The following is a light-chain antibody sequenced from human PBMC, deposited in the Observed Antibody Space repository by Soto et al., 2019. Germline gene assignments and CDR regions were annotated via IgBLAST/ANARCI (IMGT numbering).Light chain of an antibody. CDR2: GAS. J-gene: IGKJ2*01. CDR3: HQYGTSPYT. Sequence: EIVLTQSPGTQSLSPGDRATLSCRASQSVGSSYLAWYQQKPGQAPRLLIYGASSRATGIPDRFSGSGSGTDFTLTISRLEPEDFAVYYCHQYGTSPYTFGQGTKLEIK. CDR1: QSVGSSY. V-gene: IGKV3-20*01.